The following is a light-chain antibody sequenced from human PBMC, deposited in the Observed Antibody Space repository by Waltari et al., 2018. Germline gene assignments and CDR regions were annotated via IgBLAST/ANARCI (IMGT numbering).Light chain of an antibody. CDR3: QQDYNSVT. CDR2: GTS. V-gene: IGKV3D-7*01. CDR1: QRINSGY. Sequence: EIVMTQSPATLSLSPGENATLSCRTSQRINSGYLSWYQQKPGQSPRLLLYGTSTRATGIPARISGSGSGTDFTLTISSLQPEDFAVYYCQQDYNSVTFGPGTKVEI. J-gene: IGKJ1*01.